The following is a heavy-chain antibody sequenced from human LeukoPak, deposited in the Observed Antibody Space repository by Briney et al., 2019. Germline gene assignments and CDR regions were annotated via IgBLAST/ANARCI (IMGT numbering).Heavy chain of an antibody. CDR3: VRRIFGLYYFDY. D-gene: IGHD3/OR15-3a*01. J-gene: IGHJ4*02. CDR2: VYYSGGA. CDR1: GGSISNSTYY. V-gene: IGHV4-39*01. Sequence: SETLSLTCTVSGGSISNSTYYWGWIRQPPGKGLEWVGTVYYSGGAYYNPSLKSRVTISVDTSKNQFSLKLRSVTAADTAVYYCVRRIFGLYYFDYWGQGSLVTVSS.